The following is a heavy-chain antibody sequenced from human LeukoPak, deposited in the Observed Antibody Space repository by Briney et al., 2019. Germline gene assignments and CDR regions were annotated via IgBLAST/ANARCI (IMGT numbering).Heavy chain of an antibody. CDR2: ISASSTNI. D-gene: IGHD3/OR15-3a*01. CDR1: GFSFSDYS. Sequence: GGSLRLSCAASGFSFSDYSMNWVRQAPGKGLEWVASISASSTNIYYADSLKGRFTVSRDNAKKSLYLQVDSLRVDDTAVYYCARDPRGGLTTLYFDYWGQGTLVTVSS. J-gene: IGHJ4*02. V-gene: IGHV3-21*01. CDR3: ARDPRGGLTTLYFDY.